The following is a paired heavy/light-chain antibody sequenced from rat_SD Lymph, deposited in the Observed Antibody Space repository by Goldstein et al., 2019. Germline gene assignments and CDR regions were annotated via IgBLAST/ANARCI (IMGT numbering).Light chain of an antibody. CDR3: LQYATYPFT. CDR2: STS. Sequence: DIQLTQSPSTLPASLGERVTISCRASQSISNSLNWYQQKPDGTVKRLIYSTSTLESGVPSRFSGSGSGTDYSLSISSLESEDFAMYYCLQYATYPFTFGSGTKLEIK. J-gene: IGKJ4*01. CDR1: QSISNS. V-gene: IGKV10S12*01.
Heavy chain of an antibody. CDR3: ARVHTMGI. D-gene: IGHD1-9*01. CDR1: GFTFTDFY. V-gene: IGHV7-7*01. Sequence: EVKLLESGGGLVQPGGSLRLSCAASGFTFTDFYMSWIRQPPGKAPEWLGVIRNKANGYTTEYNPSVKGRFTISRDNTQNILYLQMNTLRAEDTAIYYCARVHTMGIWGQGVMVTVSS. J-gene: IGHJ2*01. CDR2: IRNKANGYTT.